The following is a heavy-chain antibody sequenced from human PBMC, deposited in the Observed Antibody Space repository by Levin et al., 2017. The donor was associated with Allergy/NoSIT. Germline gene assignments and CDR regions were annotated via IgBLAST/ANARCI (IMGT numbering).Heavy chain of an antibody. Sequence: GESLKISCAASGFTFSSYSMNWVRQAPGKGLEWVSYITSSSTYIYYADSVKGRFTISRDNAKSSLFLQMNSLRAEDTAVYYCARDFCSGSSCDSVDYWGQGALVTVSP. CDR2: ITSSSTYI. CDR3: ARDFCSGSSCDSVDY. D-gene: IGHD2-15*01. J-gene: IGHJ4*02. V-gene: IGHV3-21*01. CDR1: GFTFSSYS.